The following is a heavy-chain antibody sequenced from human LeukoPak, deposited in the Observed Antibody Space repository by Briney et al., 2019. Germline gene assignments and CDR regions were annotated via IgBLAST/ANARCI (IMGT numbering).Heavy chain of an antibody. CDR2: ISYHGTNK. CDR3: AKQDCGGDCYPVN. Sequence: PGRSLRLSCAASGFSFSRYGMHWVRQAPAKGLEWVSFISYHGTNKNYADSVKGRFTISRDNSKNTLYLQMNSLRAEDPALYYCAKQDCGGDCYPVNWGQGTLVTVSS. V-gene: IGHV3-30*18. CDR1: GFSFSRYG. J-gene: IGHJ4*02. D-gene: IGHD2-21*02.